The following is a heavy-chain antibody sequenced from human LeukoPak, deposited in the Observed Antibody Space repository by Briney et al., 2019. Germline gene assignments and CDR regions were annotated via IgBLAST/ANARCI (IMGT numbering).Heavy chain of an antibody. Sequence: PGGSLRLSCAASGFTFRSYAMTWVRQAPGKGLEWLSGIGDTDNRAYYAASVKGRFTISRDNSKNTLYLQMNSLRAEDTAVYYCARMQGAFTTIVVVSTLLVDFWGQGTLVTVSS. D-gene: IGHD3-22*01. CDR1: GFTFRSYA. J-gene: IGHJ4*02. V-gene: IGHV3-23*01. CDR3: ARMQGAFTTIVVVSTLLVDF. CDR2: IGDTDNRA.